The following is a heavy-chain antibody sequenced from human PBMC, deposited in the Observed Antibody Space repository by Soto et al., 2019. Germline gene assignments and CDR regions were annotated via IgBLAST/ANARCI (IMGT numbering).Heavy chain of an antibody. CDR2: INHSGST. CDR3: ARHIYFSGRSSNAVGYHYGLDG. D-gene: IGHD2-15*01. V-gene: IGHV4-34*01. Sequence: SETLSLTCAVYGGSFSGYYWTWIRQPPGTGLEWIGEINHSGSTNYNPSLKSRVTISLDTSKNQFSLRLTSVTAADTAVYYCARHIYFSGRSSNAVGYHYGLDGWGQGTTVTV. CDR1: GGSFSGYY. J-gene: IGHJ6*01.